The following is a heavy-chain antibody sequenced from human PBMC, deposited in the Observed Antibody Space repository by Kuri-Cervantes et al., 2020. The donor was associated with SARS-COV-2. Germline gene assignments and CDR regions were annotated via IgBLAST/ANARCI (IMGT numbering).Heavy chain of an antibody. J-gene: IGHJ6*02. CDR3: ARDLGATSHYYYGMDV. V-gene: IGHV3-23*01. D-gene: IGHD1-26*01. CDR2: ISGSGGST. Sequence: GGSLRLSCAASGFTFSSYAMSWVRQAPGKGLEWVSAISGSGGSTYYADSVKGRFTISRDNSKNTLYLQMNSLRAEDTAVYYCARDLGATSHYYYGMDVWGQGTTVTVSS. CDR1: GFTFSSYA.